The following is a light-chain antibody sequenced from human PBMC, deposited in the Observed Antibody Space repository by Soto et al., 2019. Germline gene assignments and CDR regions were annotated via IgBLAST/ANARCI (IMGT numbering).Light chain of an antibody. V-gene: IGKV3-20*01. Sequence: EIVLTQSPGTLSLSPGERATLSCRASQSVSSSYLAWYQQKPGQAPRLLIYGTSSRATGIPGRFSGSGSGTDFTLTISRLEPEDFAVYYCQQYGSSLLFGGGTKVEIK. CDR1: QSVSSSY. CDR2: GTS. J-gene: IGKJ4*01. CDR3: QQYGSSLL.